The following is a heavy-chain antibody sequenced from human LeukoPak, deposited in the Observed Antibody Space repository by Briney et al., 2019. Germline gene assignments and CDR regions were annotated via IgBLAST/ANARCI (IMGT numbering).Heavy chain of an antibody. V-gene: IGHV3-30-3*01. CDR1: GFTFSSYA. CDR3: ARDPIVDYYDSSGS. D-gene: IGHD3-22*01. J-gene: IGHJ4*02. Sequence: GRSLRLSCAASGFTFSSYAMHWVRQAPGKGLEWVAVISYDGSNKYYADSVKGRFTISRDNSKNTLYLQMNSLRAEDTAVYYCARDPIVDYYDSSGSWGQGTLVTVSS. CDR2: ISYDGSNK.